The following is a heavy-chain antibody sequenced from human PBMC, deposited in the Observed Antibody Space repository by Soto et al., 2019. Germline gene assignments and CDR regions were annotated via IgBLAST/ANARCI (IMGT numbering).Heavy chain of an antibody. CDR1: GFTFSSYG. CDR2: IWSGGSNE. J-gene: IGHJ4*02. Sequence: QVQLVESGGGVVQPGRSLRLSCAASGFTFSSYGMHWVRQAPGKGLEWVAVIWSGGSNENYADSVKGRFTISRDNSKKMRYLQMHSLRAEDKAVDYCARRTGTSYFDYWGQGSLVTVPS. CDR3: ARRTGTSYFDY. V-gene: IGHV3-33*01. D-gene: IGHD2-2*01.